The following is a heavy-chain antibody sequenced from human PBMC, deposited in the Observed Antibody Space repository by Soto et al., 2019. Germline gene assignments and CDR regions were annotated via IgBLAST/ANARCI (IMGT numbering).Heavy chain of an antibody. D-gene: IGHD1-26*01. Sequence: QVQLQQWGAGLLKPSETLSLTCTVYGGSFSDYYWTWIRQPPGKGLEWIGEINHRGSINYNPSLKSRVTISVDTSKNQFSLKVTSVTAADTAVYYSATGSARAWEVQCYWGQGTLVTVSS. CDR3: ATGSARAWEVQCY. CDR1: GGSFSDYY. CDR2: INHRGSI. V-gene: IGHV4-34*01. J-gene: IGHJ4*02.